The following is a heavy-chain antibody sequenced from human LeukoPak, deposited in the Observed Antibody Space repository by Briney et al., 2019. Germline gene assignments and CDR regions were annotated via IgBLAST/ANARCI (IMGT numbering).Heavy chain of an antibody. Sequence: SETLSLTCTVSGGSISSYYWSWIRQPPGKGLEWIGEINHSGSTNYNPSLKSRVTISVDTSKNQFSLKLSSVTAADTAVYYCARFSPYYYDSSGGWGQGTLVTVSS. CDR1: GGSISSYY. V-gene: IGHV4-34*01. CDR2: INHSGST. CDR3: ARFSPYYYDSSGG. J-gene: IGHJ4*02. D-gene: IGHD3-22*01.